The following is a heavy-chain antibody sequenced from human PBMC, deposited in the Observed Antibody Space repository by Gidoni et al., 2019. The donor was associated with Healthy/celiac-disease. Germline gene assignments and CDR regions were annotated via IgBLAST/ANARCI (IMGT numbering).Heavy chain of an antibody. CDR2: IKPSGGST. CDR1: GYTFTSDD. Sequence: QVQLVKSGAEVKKTGASVKVSCKASGYTFTSDDMHWVRQAPGQGLEWMGIIKPSGGSTSYAQKFQGRVTMTRDTSTSTVYMDLSSLRSVDMAVYYCARGSTGLTELLWFGVLFAAWGQGTLVTVSS. J-gene: IGHJ1*01. CDR3: ARGSTGLTELLWFGVLFAA. D-gene: IGHD3-10*01. V-gene: IGHV1-46*01.